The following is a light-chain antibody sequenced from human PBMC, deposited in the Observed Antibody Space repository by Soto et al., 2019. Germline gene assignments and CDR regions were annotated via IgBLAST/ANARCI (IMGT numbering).Light chain of an antibody. CDR1: QSLLHSNGYNY. CDR2: MGS. CDR3: MQALQFT. J-gene: IGKJ3*01. Sequence: DIVMTQSPLSLPVTPGEPASISCRSSQSLLHSNGYNYLDWYLQKPGQSPQLLIYMGSNRASGVPERFSGSGGGTDFTLKISRVEAEDVGVYYCMQALQFTFGPGTKVDIK. V-gene: IGKV2-28*01.